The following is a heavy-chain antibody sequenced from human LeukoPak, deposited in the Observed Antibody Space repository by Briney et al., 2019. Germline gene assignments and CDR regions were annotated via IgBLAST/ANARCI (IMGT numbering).Heavy chain of an antibody. V-gene: IGHV3-23*01. CDR2: INNFGGST. D-gene: IGHD1-1*01. J-gene: IGHJ4*02. CDR1: GSTFSSYS. CDR3: ARYWNDRYFDY. Sequence: GGSLRLSCAASGSTFSSYSMGWVRQAPGKGLEWVSVINNFGGSTFYADSVKGRFTISRDNSKSTLYLQMNSLRAEDTAVYYCARYWNDRYFDYWGRGTLVTVSS.